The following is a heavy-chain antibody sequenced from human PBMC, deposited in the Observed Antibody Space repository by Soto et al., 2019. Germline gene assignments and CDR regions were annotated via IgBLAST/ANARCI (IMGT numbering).Heavy chain of an antibody. D-gene: IGHD3-10*01. J-gene: IGHJ4*02. V-gene: IGHV3-23*01. Sequence: EVQLLESGGGLVQPGGSLRLSCAASGFTFSSYAMSWVRQAPGKGLEWVSAISGSGGSTYYADSVKGRFTISRDNSNTTLYLKLNSIRAEDTAVYYCAKAPTNTGSGSYHYYWGQGTLVTVSS. CDR3: AKAPTNTGSGSYHYY. CDR2: ISGSGGST. CDR1: GFTFSSYA.